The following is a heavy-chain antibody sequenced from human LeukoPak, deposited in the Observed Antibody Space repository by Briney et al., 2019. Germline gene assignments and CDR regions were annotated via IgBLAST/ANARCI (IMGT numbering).Heavy chain of an antibody. CDR1: GFTFSNND. J-gene: IGHJ3*02. Sequence: PGGSLRLSCAASGFTFSNNDMHWVRQAPVKGLEWVTFIRYDGSNKYYADSVKGRFTISRDNSKNTLYLQMNSLRAEDTAVYYCARNIAVAAYDAFDIWGQGTMVTVSS. CDR2: IRYDGSNK. CDR3: ARNIAVAAYDAFDI. D-gene: IGHD6-19*01. V-gene: IGHV3-30*02.